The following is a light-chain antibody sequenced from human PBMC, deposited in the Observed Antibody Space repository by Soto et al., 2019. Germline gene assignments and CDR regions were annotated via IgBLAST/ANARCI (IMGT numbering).Light chain of an antibody. Sequence: EIVMTQSPATLSVSPGERATLSCRASQSVSSTLAWYQQKPGQAPMLLIYGASTRATGIPARFSGSGSGTEFTLTISSLQSEDCAVYYCQQYNNWPPLTFGGGTKVEIK. J-gene: IGKJ4*01. CDR2: GAS. CDR1: QSVSST. CDR3: QQYNNWPPLT. V-gene: IGKV3-15*01.